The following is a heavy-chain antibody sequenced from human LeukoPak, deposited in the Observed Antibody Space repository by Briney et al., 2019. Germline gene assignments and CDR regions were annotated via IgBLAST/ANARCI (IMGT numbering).Heavy chain of an antibody. Sequence: GGSLRLSCAASGFTFSSYEMNWVRQAPGKGLEWVSYISSSGSTIYYADSVKGRFTISRDNAKNSLSLQMNSLRAEDTAVYYCARARGYDFWSGYDYWGQGTLVTVSS. J-gene: IGHJ4*02. D-gene: IGHD3-3*01. CDR2: ISSSGSTI. V-gene: IGHV3-48*03. CDR1: GFTFSSYE. CDR3: ARARGYDFWSGYDY.